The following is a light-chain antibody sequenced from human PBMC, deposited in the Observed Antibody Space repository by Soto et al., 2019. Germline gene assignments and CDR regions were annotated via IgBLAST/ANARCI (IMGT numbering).Light chain of an antibody. CDR1: SSDVGGYNY. V-gene: IGLV2-11*01. J-gene: IGLJ1*01. CDR3: CSYAGSVYV. CDR2: DVS. Sequence: QSALTQPRSVSGSPGQSVTISCTGTSSDVGGYNYVSWYQQHPGKAPKLMIYDVSKRPSGVPDRFSGSKSGNTASLTISGLQAEDEADYYCCSYAGSVYVFGNGTKVTVL.